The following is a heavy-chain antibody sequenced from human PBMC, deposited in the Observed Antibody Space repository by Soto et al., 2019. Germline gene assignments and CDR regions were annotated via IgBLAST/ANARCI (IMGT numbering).Heavy chain of an antibody. Sequence: SETLSLTCTVFGGSISSYYWSWIRQPPGKGLEWIGYIYYSGSTNYNPSLKSRVTISVDTSKNQFSLKLSSVTAADTAVYYCARLRYYYDSSGYYYARTPFDIWGQGTMVTVSS. CDR2: IYYSGST. V-gene: IGHV4-59*01. J-gene: IGHJ3*02. D-gene: IGHD3-22*01. CDR1: GGSISSYY. CDR3: ARLRYYYDSSGYYYARTPFDI.